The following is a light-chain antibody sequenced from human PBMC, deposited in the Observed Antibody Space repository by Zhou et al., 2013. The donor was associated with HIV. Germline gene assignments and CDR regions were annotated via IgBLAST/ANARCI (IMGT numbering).Light chain of an antibody. CDR2: DAS. V-gene: IGKV1-33*01. Sequence: IQMTQSPSSLSASVGDRVTITCQASQDISIFLNWYQQKPGKAPKLLISDASSLETGVPSRFSGSGSGTHFIFTISSLQAEDTATYYCHQCDSFPLTFGGGTKV. CDR3: HQCDSFPLT. CDR1: QDISIF. J-gene: IGKJ4*01.